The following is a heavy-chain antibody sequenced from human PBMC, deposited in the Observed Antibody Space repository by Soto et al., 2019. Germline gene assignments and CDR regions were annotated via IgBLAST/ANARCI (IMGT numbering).Heavy chain of an antibody. CDR1: GFSFSNAW. CDR2: IKSKTDGGTT. Sequence: PAGSLRLSCAVSGFSFSNAWMSWVRQAPGKGLGWVGRIKSKTDGGTTDYAAPVKGRFTISRDDSKNTLYLQMNSLKTEDTAVYYCTTVPVGYCRSTCCLIRFDYWGQGTLVTVSS. V-gene: IGHV3-15*01. J-gene: IGHJ4*02. CDR3: TTVPVGYCRSTCCLIRFDY. D-gene: IGHD2-2*01.